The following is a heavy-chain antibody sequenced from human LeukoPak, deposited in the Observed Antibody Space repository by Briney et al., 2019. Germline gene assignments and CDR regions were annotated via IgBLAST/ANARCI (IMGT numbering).Heavy chain of an antibody. Sequence: GGSLRLSCAASGFTFSSYGMHWVRQAPGKGLEWVAVIWYDGSNKYYADSVKGRFTISRDNSKNTLYLQINSLRAEDTAVYYCARDRGYSNYHQGHWFDPWGQGTLVTVSS. CDR2: IWYDGSNK. CDR1: GFTFSSYG. V-gene: IGHV3-33*01. D-gene: IGHD4-11*01. J-gene: IGHJ5*02. CDR3: ARDRGYSNYHQGHWFDP.